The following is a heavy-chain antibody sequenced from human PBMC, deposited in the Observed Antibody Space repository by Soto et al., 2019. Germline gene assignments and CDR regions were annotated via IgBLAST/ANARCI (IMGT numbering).Heavy chain of an antibody. CDR2: ISYDGSNK. Sequence: QVQLVESGGGVVQPGRSLRLSCAASGFNFSSYAMHWVRQAPGKGLEWVAVISYDGSNKYYADSVKGRFTISRDNSKNTLYLQMNSLRAEDTAVYYCARAVPVFDHFDYWGQGTLVTVSS. CDR3: ARAVPVFDHFDY. V-gene: IGHV3-30-3*01. D-gene: IGHD3-10*02. CDR1: GFNFSSYA. J-gene: IGHJ4*02.